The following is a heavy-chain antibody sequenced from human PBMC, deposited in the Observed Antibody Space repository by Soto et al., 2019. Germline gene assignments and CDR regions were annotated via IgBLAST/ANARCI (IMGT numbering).Heavy chain of an antibody. CDR1: GGSVSSGVYY. D-gene: IGHD1-26*01. CDR3: AREFGSYPYYFDY. CDR2: IYHSGSP. J-gene: IGHJ4*02. V-gene: IGHV4-61*08. Sequence: SETLSLTCTVSGGSVSSGVYYWSWIRQPPGKGLEWIGYIYHSGSPNYNPSLKSRVTISVDTSKNQFSLKLSSVTAADTAVYYCAREFGSYPYYFDYWGQGTLVTVSS.